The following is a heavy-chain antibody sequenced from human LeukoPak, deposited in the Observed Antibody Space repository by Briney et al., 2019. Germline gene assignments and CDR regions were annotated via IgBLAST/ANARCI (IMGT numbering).Heavy chain of an antibody. J-gene: IGHJ3*02. CDR3: ARRLYSGYLDDAFDI. D-gene: IGHD5-12*01. CDR1: GFTFSDHY. V-gene: IGHV3-72*01. Sequence: GGSLRLSCVVSGFTFSDHYMDWVRQAPGKGLEWIGRIRMKSTSYDAAYAASVKGRFTIFRDNSKNTLYLQMNSLRAEDTAMYYCARRLYSGYLDDAFDIWGQGTMVTVSS. CDR2: IRMKSTSYDA.